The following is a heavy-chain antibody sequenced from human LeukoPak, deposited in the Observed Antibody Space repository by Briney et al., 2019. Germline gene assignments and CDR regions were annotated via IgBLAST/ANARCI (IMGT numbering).Heavy chain of an antibody. CDR1: GFTFSSYA. CDR2: ISGSGGST. V-gene: IGHV3-23*01. D-gene: IGHD3-22*01. Sequence: GGSLRLSCAASGFTFSSYAMSWVRQAPGKGLEWVSAISGSGGSTYYADSVKGRFTISRDNSKNTLYLQMNSLRAEGTAVYYCAKDHDYYDSSGYYSSWGQGTLVTVSS. CDR3: AKDHDYYDSSGYYSS. J-gene: IGHJ5*02.